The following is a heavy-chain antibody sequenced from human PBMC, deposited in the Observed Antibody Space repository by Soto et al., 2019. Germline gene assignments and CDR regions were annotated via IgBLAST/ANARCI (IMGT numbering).Heavy chain of an antibody. Sequence: GGSLRLSCAASGFSFRDYYMSLIRQAPGKGLEWISYISGSGNTIYYADSVKGRFIISRDNAKNSLFLQMNSLRADDTAVYYCARDRLPMVVVVMGWFDPWGQGTLVTVSS. CDR1: GFSFRDYY. V-gene: IGHV3-11*01. D-gene: IGHD3-22*01. CDR3: ARDRLPMVVVVMGWFDP. CDR2: ISGSGNTI. J-gene: IGHJ5*02.